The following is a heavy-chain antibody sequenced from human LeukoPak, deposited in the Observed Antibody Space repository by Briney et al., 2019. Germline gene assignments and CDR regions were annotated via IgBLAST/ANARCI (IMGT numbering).Heavy chain of an antibody. Sequence: SSETLSLTCTVAGGSVSSGNCFWAWIRQPPGKGLEWIGYMYYSGSNKYNPSLKSRVTISVDTSKNQFSLKLSSATAADTAVYYCARVDSFNWFDPWGQGTLVTVSS. CDR2: MYYSGSN. CDR1: GGSVSSGNCF. CDR3: ARVDSFNWFDP. V-gene: IGHV4-61*01. D-gene: IGHD2-2*03. J-gene: IGHJ5*02.